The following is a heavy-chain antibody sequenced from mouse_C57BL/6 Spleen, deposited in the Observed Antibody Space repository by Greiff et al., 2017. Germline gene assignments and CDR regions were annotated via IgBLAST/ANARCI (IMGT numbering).Heavy chain of an antibody. CDR1: GYTFTDYY. J-gene: IGHJ4*01. CDR3: ARNKIGNYGGDYAMDY. CDR2: IFPGSGST. V-gene: IGHV1-75*01. D-gene: IGHD2-1*01. Sequence: VQLQQSGPELVKPGASVKISCKASGYTFTDYYINWVKQRPGQGLEWIGWIFPGSGSTYYNETFKGKATLTVDKSSSTAYMLLSSLTSEDSAVYFCARNKIGNYGGDYAMDYWGQGTSVTVSS.